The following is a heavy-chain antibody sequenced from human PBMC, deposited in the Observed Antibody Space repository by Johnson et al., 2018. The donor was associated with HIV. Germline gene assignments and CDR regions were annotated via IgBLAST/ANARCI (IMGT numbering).Heavy chain of an antibody. CDR3: AKEFSVGVSMTFDI. Sequence: VQLVESGGGLVQPGGSLRLSCAASGFTVSSNYMSWVRQAPGKGLEWVSVIYSGGSTVYADSMKGRFTISRDNAKNSLYLQMNILRAEDTALYYCAKEFSVGVSMTFDIWGQGTMVTVSS. CDR1: GFTVSSNY. D-gene: IGHD3-10*01. CDR2: IYSGGST. V-gene: IGHV3-53*04. J-gene: IGHJ3*02.